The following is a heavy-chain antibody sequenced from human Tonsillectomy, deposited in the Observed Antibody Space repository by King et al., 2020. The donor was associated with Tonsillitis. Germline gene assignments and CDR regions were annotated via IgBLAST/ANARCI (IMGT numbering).Heavy chain of an antibody. Sequence: VQLVESGAEVKKPGASVKVSCKGSGYTFTDYFIHWVRQAPGQGLEWMGRINPKSGGTNYAQKFQGRVTMTRDTSTSTAHMELSRLRSDDTAVYYCARDRAYYDILSGSMDVWGQGTTVTVSS. J-gene: IGHJ6*02. V-gene: IGHV1-2*02. CDR3: ARDRAYYDILSGSMDV. D-gene: IGHD3-9*01. CDR2: INPKSGGT. CDR1: GYTFTDYF.